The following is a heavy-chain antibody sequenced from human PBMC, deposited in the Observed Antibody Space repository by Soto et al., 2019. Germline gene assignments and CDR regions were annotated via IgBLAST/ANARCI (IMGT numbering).Heavy chain of an antibody. CDR1: GFTFSSYA. CDR3: AGPYDFWSGYYGAAFDI. V-gene: IGHV3-23*01. CDR2: ISGSGGST. D-gene: IGHD3-3*01. J-gene: IGHJ3*02. Sequence: GGFLRLSCAASGFTFSSYAMSWVRQAPGKGLEWVSAISGSGGSTYYADSVKGRFTISRDNSKNTLYLQMNSLRAEDTAVYYCAGPYDFWSGYYGAAFDIWGQGTMVTVSS.